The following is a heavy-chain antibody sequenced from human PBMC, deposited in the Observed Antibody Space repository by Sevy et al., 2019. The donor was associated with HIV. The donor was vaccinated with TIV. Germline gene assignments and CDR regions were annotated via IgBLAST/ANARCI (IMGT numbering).Heavy chain of an antibody. CDR3: AIAEEYPDTAMVPSC. Sequence: ASVKVSCKASGGTFSSYAISWVRQAPGQGLEWMGRIIPIFGTANYAQKFQGRVTITADESTSTAYMELSSLRSEDTAVYYCAIAEEYPDTAMVPSCWGQRTMVTVSS. CDR1: GGTFSSYA. CDR2: IIPIFGTA. V-gene: IGHV1-69*13. D-gene: IGHD5-18*01. J-gene: IGHJ3*01.